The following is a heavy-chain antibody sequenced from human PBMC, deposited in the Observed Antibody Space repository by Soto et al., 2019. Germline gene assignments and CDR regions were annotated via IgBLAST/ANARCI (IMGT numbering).Heavy chain of an antibody. CDR2: INYVGRTS. Sequence: PSETLSLTCTVSGDSMSGSCWSWIRQTPGKGLEWIGYINYVGRTSFYSPSLQSRVTISLDSSKNQFSLILSSVTAADTAVYFCARFRRNYFDYWGQGTQVTVSS. D-gene: IGHD3-10*01. J-gene: IGHJ4*02. CDR1: GDSMSGSC. CDR3: ARFRRNYFDY. V-gene: IGHV4-59*01.